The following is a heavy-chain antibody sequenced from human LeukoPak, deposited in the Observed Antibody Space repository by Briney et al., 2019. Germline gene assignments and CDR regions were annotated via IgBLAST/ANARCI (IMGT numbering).Heavy chain of an antibody. Sequence: GGSLRLSCAASGFTFSSYAMSWVRQAPGKGLEWVSAISGSGGGTYYADSVKGRFTISRDNSKNTLYLQMNSLRAEDAAVYYCAKDFRDGSSSFDYWGQGTLVTVSS. D-gene: IGHD6-6*01. V-gene: IGHV3-23*01. CDR1: GFTFSSYA. CDR3: AKDFRDGSSSFDY. CDR2: ISGSGGGT. J-gene: IGHJ4*02.